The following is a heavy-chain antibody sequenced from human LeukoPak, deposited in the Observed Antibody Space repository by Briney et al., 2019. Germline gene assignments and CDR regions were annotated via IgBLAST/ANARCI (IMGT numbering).Heavy chain of an antibody. D-gene: IGHD3-16*02. CDR2: IYPGDSDT. CDR3: ARLGDYDYVRGSYRYNWFDP. V-gene: IGHV5-51*01. CDR1: GYSFTSYW. Sequence: GESLKISCKGSGYSFTSYWIGWVRQMPGKGLEWMGIIYPGDSDTRYSPSFQGQVTISADKSISTAYLQWSSLKASDTAMYYCARLGDYDYVRGSYRYNWFDPWGQGTLVTISS. J-gene: IGHJ5*02.